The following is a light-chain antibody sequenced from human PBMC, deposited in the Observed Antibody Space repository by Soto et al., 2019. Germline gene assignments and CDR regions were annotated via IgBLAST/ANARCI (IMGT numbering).Light chain of an antibody. CDR1: SSNIGRNT. Sequence: QSVLLQPPSASGTPGQRGTISCSGSSSNIGRNTVSWYKHLPGTAPKLLIYSNDHRPSGVPDRFSGSKSGTSASLAISGLQSEDETDYFCAAGEDSLNAVVFGGGTKLTVL. CDR3: AAGEDSLNAVV. V-gene: IGLV1-44*01. CDR2: SND. J-gene: IGLJ2*01.